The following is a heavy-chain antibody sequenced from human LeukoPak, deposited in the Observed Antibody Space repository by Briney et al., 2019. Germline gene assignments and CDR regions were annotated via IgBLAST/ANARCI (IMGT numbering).Heavy chain of an antibody. Sequence: SETLSLTCTLSGGSISSFYWAWMRQPPGKGPEYIGYVYFTGSTDYNPSLKSRVSISVDTSRNQFTLKLSSVTAADTAVYYCARRAAMVRGPAYHFDHWGQGVLVTVSS. J-gene: IGHJ4*02. CDR1: GGSISSFY. D-gene: IGHD3-10*01. CDR3: ARRAAMVRGPAYHFDH. CDR2: VYFTGST. V-gene: IGHV4-59*08.